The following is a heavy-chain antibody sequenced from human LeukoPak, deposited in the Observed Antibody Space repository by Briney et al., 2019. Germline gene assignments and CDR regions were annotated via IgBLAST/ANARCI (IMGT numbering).Heavy chain of an antibody. D-gene: IGHD5/OR15-5a*01. Sequence: PGGSPRLSCAASGFTFSRYEMNWVRQAPGKGLEWVSYISRSGSTIYYADSVKGRFTISRDNAKNSLYLQMNSLRAEDTAVYFCARDASVYNTFDYWGQGTLVTVSS. CDR1: GFTFSRYE. V-gene: IGHV3-48*03. CDR3: ARDASVYNTFDY. CDR2: ISRSGSTI. J-gene: IGHJ4*02.